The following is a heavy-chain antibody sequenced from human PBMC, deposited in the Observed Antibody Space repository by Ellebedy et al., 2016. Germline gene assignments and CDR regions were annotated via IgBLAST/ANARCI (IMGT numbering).Heavy chain of an antibody. CDR3: ARSYGSGSYYLDY. Sequence: ASVKVSXXASGYTFTGYYMHWVRQAPGQGLEWMGWINPNSGGTNYAQKFQGWVTMTRDTSISTAYMELSRLRSDDTAVYYCARSYGSGSYYLDYWGQGTLVTVSS. CDR2: INPNSGGT. CDR1: GYTFTGYY. V-gene: IGHV1-2*04. J-gene: IGHJ4*02. D-gene: IGHD3-10*01.